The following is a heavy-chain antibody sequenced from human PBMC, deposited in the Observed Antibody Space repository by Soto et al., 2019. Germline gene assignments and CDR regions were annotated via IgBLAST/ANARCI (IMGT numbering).Heavy chain of an antibody. J-gene: IGHJ4*02. Sequence: QVQLVQSGAEEKKPGASVKVSCKASGYTFTSYAMHWVRQAPGQRLEWMGWINAGNGNTKYSQKFQGRVTITGDTSASTACLELRSLRSEATAVYYCARGLRYTWTGPTGYWGQGTLVTVSS. D-gene: IGHD1-1*01. CDR1: GYTFTSYA. CDR3: ARGLRYTWTGPTGY. V-gene: IGHV1-3*05. CDR2: INAGNGNT.